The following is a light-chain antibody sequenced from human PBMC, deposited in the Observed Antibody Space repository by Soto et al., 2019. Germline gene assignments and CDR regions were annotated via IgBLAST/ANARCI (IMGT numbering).Light chain of an antibody. CDR1: QGIRND. V-gene: IGKV1-6*01. J-gene: IGKJ1*01. Sequence: AIQIAQSRSCLSASVGYRFTSTCRAIQGIRNDLAWYQKKPGKAPKLLIYGASTLQGGVPSRFSGSGSGTDFTLTISSLQPEDFATYYCLQDYTYRTFGQGTKVDIK. CDR3: LQDYTYRT. CDR2: GAS.